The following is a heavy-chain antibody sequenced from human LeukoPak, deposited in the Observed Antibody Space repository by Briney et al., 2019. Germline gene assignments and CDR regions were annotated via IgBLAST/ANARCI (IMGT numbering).Heavy chain of an antibody. D-gene: IGHD3-10*01. CDR2: INHSGST. CDR3: ARGALSYYGSGRQFDY. J-gene: IGHJ4*02. V-gene: IGHV4-34*01. Sequence: SETLSLTCAVYGGSFSGYYWSWIRQPPGKGLEWIGEINHSGSTNYNPSLKSRVTISVDTSKNQFSLKLSSVTAADTAVYYCARGALSYYGSGRQFDYWGQGTLVTVSS. CDR1: GGSFSGYY.